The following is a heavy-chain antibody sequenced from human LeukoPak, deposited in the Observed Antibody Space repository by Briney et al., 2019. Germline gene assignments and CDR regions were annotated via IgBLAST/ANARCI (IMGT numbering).Heavy chain of an antibody. D-gene: IGHD3-9*01. J-gene: IGHJ4*02. CDR2: ISSSSSTI. V-gene: IGHV3-48*01. Sequence: GGSLRLSCAASGFTFSSYSMNWVRQAPGKGLEWVSYISSSSSTIYYADSVEGRFTISRDNAKNSLYLQMNSLRAEDTALYYCAKDRYDILTGYNDYWGQGTLVTVSS. CDR3: AKDRYDILTGYNDY. CDR1: GFTFSSYS.